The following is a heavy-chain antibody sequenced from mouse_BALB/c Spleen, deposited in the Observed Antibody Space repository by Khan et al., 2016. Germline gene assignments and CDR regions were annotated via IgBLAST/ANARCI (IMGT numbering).Heavy chain of an antibody. CDR2: INTETGEP. CDR1: GYTFTDYS. Sequence: QIQLVQSGPELKKPGETVKISCKASGYTFTDYSMHWVKQAPGKGLKWMGWINTETGEPTYADDFKGRFAFSLETSASTAYLEINNLKNEDTATYFCAPVLAYWGQGILVTVSA. J-gene: IGHJ3*01. V-gene: IGHV9-2-1*01. CDR3: APVLAY.